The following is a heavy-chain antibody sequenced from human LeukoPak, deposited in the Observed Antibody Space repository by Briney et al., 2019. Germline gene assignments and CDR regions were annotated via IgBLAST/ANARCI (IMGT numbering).Heavy chain of an antibody. CDR2: IIPIFCTA. V-gene: IGHV1-69*13. J-gene: IGHJ5*02. D-gene: IGHD2-2*02. CDR3: AREVRKIVVVPAAIKFNWFDP. Sequence: SVNVTCKASGGTFSSYAISWVRQAPGQGLEWMGGIIPIFCTANYAQKFQGRVTITADESTSTAYMELSSLRSEDTAVYYCAREVRKIVVVPAAIKFNWFDPWGQGTLVTVSS. CDR1: GGTFSSYA.